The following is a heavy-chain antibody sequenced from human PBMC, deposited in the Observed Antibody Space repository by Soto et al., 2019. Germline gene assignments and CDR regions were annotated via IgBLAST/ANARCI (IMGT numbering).Heavy chain of an antibody. CDR3: ARRLDDTPETFFTWFDP. Sequence: QVQLQESGPGLVKPSQTLSLTCTVSGGSINTGGYYWGWIRHLPGEGLEWLGHIFYTGTAYYNPSLRSRVTVSIDTSANQFSLHMYSVTAADTAMYYCARRLDDTPETFFTWFDPWGQGILVTVSS. D-gene: IGHD2-15*01. J-gene: IGHJ5*02. CDR1: GGSINTGGYY. CDR2: IFYTGTA. V-gene: IGHV4-31*03.